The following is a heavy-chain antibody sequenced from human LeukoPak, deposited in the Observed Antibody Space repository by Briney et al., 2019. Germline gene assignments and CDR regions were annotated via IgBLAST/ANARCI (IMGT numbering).Heavy chain of an antibody. V-gene: IGHV3-64D*06. CDR3: VKDGGRQLGPFDY. J-gene: IGHJ4*02. D-gene: IGHD6-6*01. CDR2: ISSNGGST. CDR1: GFTFSSYA. Sequence: GGSLRLSCSASGFTFSSYAMHWVRQAPGKGLEYVSAISSNGGSTYYANSVKGRFTISRDNSKNTLYLQMSSLRAEDTAVYYCVKDGGRQLGPFDYWGQGTLVTVSS.